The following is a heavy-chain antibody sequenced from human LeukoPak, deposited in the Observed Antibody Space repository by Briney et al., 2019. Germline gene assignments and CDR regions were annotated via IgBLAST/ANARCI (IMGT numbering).Heavy chain of an antibody. Sequence: GGSLRLSCAASGFTFSSYGMHWVRQAPGKGLEWVAFIRYDGSNKYYADSVKGRFTISRDNSKNTLYLQMNSLRAEDTAVYYCAKGEVRMYYMDVWGKGTTVTISS. CDR2: IRYDGSNK. CDR1: GFTFSSYG. J-gene: IGHJ6*03. CDR3: AKGEVRMYYMDV. V-gene: IGHV3-30*02.